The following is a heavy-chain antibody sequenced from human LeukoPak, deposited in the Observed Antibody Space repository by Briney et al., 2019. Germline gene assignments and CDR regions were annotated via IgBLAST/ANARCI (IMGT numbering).Heavy chain of an antibody. V-gene: IGHV3-15*01. CDR3: TTGPFDCYGSASYLANGMDV. CDR2: IKSKTDGGTR. D-gene: IGHD3-10*01. CDR1: GFTFSNAW. J-gene: IGHJ6*02. Sequence: PGGSLRLSCAASGFTFSNAWMSWVRQAPGKGLEWVGRIKSKTDGGTRDYTAPVKGRFTIPRDDSKNTLYLQMNSLKTEDTAVYYCTTGPFDCYGSASYLANGMDVWGQGTTVTVSS.